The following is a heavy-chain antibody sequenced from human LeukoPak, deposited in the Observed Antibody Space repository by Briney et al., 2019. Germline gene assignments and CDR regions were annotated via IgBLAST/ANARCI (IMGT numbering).Heavy chain of an antibody. D-gene: IGHD1-26*01. CDR1: GFTFSSYG. CDR3: AKDRGISGSPLDY. CDR2: ISYDGSNK. Sequence: GGSLRLSCAASGFTFSSYGMHWVRQAPGKGLEWVAVISYDGSNKYYADSVKGRFTISRDNSKNTLYLQMNSLRAEDTAVYYCAKDRGISGSPLDYWGQGTLVTVSS. V-gene: IGHV3-30*18. J-gene: IGHJ4*02.